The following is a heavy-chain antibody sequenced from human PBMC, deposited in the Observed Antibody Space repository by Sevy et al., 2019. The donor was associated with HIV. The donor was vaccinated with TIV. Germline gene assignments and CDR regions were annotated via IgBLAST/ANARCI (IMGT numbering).Heavy chain of an antibody. CDR3: AKGSYAAFNLFEC. D-gene: IGHD4-17*01. J-gene: IGHJ4*02. CDR2: IGDSDTAT. V-gene: IGHV3-23*01. Sequence: GGSLRLSCAASGFTFSSYAMSWVRQAPGRGLEWVSLIGDSDTATYYTDSVRGRFTISRDSSKNTLYLQMTSLRAGDTAVYYCAKGSYAAFNLFECWGQGTLVTVSS. CDR1: GFTFSSYA.